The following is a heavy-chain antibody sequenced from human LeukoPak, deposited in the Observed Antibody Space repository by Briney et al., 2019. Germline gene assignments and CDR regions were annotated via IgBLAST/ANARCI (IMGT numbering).Heavy chain of an antibody. CDR3: ARLRADWLLYYYYYGMDV. J-gene: IGHJ6*02. Sequence: GGSLRLSCAASGFTFSSYAMSWVRQAPGKGLEWVSAISGSGGSTYYADSVKGRFTISRDNSKNTLYLQMNSLRAEDTAVYYCARLRADWLLYYYYYGMDVWGQGTTVTVSS. CDR2: ISGSGGST. V-gene: IGHV3-23*01. CDR1: GFTFSSYA. D-gene: IGHD3-9*01.